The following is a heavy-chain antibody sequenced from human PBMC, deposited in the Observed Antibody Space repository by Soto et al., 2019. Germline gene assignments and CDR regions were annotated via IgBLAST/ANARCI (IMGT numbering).Heavy chain of an antibody. J-gene: IGHJ3*02. D-gene: IGHD4-17*01. CDR3: AKDFEVLGDYADDAFDI. CDR1: GFTFSSYA. V-gene: IGHV3-9*01. Sequence: GRSLRLSCAASGFTFSSYAMHWVRQAPGKGLEWVSGISWNSGSIGYADSVKGRFTISRDNAKNSLYLQMNSLRAEDTALYYCAKDFEVLGDYADDAFDIWGQGTMVTVSS. CDR2: ISWNSGSI.